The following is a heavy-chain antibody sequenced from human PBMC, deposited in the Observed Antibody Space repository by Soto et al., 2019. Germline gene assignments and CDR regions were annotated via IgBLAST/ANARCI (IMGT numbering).Heavy chain of an antibody. CDR1: GFTFSIYA. CDR2: ISTNGGST. V-gene: IGHV3-64D*06. Sequence: PGGSLRLSCSASGFTFSIYAMHWVRQAPGKGLEYVSSISTNGGSTDYADSVKGRFTISRDNSKNTVYLQMNSLRVEDTAVYYCVKGEYYYDSSGYYPFDYWGQGTLVTVS. J-gene: IGHJ4*02. CDR3: VKGEYYYDSSGYYPFDY. D-gene: IGHD3-22*01.